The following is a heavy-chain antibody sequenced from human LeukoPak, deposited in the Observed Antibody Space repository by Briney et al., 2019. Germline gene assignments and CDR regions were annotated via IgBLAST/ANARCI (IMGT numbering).Heavy chain of an antibody. V-gene: IGHV3-30*04. J-gene: IGHJ3*02. CDR3: AREGRDGYNFCGAFDI. Sequence: GGSLRLSCAASGFTFSSYAMHWVRQAPGKGLEWVAVIAYDGSNKYYADSVKGRFTISRDNPKNTLYLQMNSLRAEDTAVYYCAREGRDGYNFCGAFDIWGQGTMVTVSS. CDR1: GFTFSSYA. D-gene: IGHD5-24*01. CDR2: IAYDGSNK.